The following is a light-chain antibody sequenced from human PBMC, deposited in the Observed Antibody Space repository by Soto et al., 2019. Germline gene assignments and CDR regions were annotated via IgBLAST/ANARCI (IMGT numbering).Light chain of an antibody. CDR3: QQYNSSPWT. Sequence: DIQMTHSPSSVSASIGDRVTITCRASQDIGRRLAWFQQKPGKAPKLLIYRASSLESGVPSRFSGSRSGTEFTLTISSLQPDDFATYFCQQYNSSPWTFGQRTKVDI. CDR1: QDIGRR. V-gene: IGKV1-5*03. CDR2: RAS. J-gene: IGKJ1*01.